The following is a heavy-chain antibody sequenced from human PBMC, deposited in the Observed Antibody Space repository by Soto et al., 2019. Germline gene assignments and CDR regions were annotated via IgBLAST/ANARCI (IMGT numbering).Heavy chain of an antibody. CDR3: ARRGSGSDYDY. CDR1: GFTFSSYA. Sequence: CAASGFTFSSYAMRWVRQAPVKGLEWVSAISGSGGSTYYADSVKGRFTISRDNSKNTLYLQMNSLRAEDTAVYYCARRGSGSDYDYWGQGTLVTVSS. V-gene: IGHV3-23*01. J-gene: IGHJ4*02. D-gene: IGHD1-26*01. CDR2: ISGSGGST.